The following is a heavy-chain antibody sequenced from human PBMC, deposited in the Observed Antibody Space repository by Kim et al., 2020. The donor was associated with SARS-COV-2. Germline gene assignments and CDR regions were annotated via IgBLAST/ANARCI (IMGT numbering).Heavy chain of an antibody. J-gene: IGHJ6*02. CDR3: TTETIDYGDYDKYGMDV. Sequence: VKGRFNISRDYSKNTLYLQMNSLKTEDTAVYYCTTETIDYGDYDKYGMDVWGQGTTVTDSS. D-gene: IGHD4-17*01. V-gene: IGHV3-15*01.